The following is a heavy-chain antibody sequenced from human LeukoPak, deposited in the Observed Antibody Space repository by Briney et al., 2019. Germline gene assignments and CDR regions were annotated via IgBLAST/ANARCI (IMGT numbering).Heavy chain of an antibody. Sequence: GASVKVSCKASGYTFTGYYMHWVRQAPGQGLEWMGRINPNGGGSNYAQKFQGRVTMAGDTSISTAYMELSRLRSDDTAVYYCARTHSSDWYHFDYWGQGTLVTVSS. CDR2: INPNGGGS. D-gene: IGHD6-19*01. CDR3: ARTHSSDWYHFDY. CDR1: GYTFTGYY. V-gene: IGHV1-2*06. J-gene: IGHJ4*02.